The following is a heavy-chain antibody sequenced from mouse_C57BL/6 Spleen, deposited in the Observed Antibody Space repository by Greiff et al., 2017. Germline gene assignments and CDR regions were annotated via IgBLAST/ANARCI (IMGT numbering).Heavy chain of an antibody. V-gene: IGHV1-64*01. D-gene: IGHD2-9*01. Sequence: QVQLQQPGAELVKPGASVKLSCKASGYTFTSYWMHWVKQRPGQGLEWIGMIHPNSGSTNYNEKFKSKATLTVDKSSSTAYMQLSSLTSEDSAVYYCARCPPVVTTRGYFDYWGQGTTLTVSS. J-gene: IGHJ2*01. CDR3: ARCPPVVTTRGYFDY. CDR2: IHPNSGST. CDR1: GYTFTSYW.